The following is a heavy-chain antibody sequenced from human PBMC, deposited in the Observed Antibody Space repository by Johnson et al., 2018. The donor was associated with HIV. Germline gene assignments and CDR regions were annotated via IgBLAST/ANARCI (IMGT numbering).Heavy chain of an antibody. J-gene: IGHJ3*02. CDR3: VSEGFGELFNDAFDI. D-gene: IGHD3-10*01. CDR1: GFTFSSYG. V-gene: IGHV3-30*02. Sequence: QEQLVESGGGEVQPGGSLRLSCAASGFTFSSYGMHWVRQAPGKGLEWVAFIRYDGSNKYYADSVKGRFTISRDNSKNTLYLQMNSLRAEDTAVYYCVSEGFGELFNDAFDIWGQGTMVTVSS. CDR2: IRYDGSNK.